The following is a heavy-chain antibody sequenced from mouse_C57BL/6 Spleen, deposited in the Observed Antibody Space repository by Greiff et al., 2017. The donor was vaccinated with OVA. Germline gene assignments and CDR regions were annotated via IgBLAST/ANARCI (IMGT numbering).Heavy chain of an antibody. Sequence: EVKLVESGGGLVKPGGSLKLSCAASGFTFSDYGMHWVRQAPEKGLEWVAYISSGSSTIYYADTVKGRFTISRDNAKNTLFLQMTSLRSEDTAMYYCARRDYGAWFAGWGQGTLVTVSA. CDR2: ISSGSSTI. CDR1: GFTFSDYG. V-gene: IGHV5-17*01. D-gene: IGHD2-4*01. J-gene: IGHJ3*01. CDR3: ARRDYGAWFAG.